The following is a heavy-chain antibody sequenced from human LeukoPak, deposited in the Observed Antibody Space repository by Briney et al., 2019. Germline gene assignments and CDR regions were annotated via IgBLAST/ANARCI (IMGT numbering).Heavy chain of an antibody. Sequence: ASVKVSCKASGYTFTSYGISWVRQAPGQGFEWMGWISAYNGNTNYAQKLQGRVTMTTDTSTSTAYMELRSLRSDDTAVYYCARGETAVAGTGSFGYWGQGTLVTVSS. CDR2: ISAYNGNT. V-gene: IGHV1-18*04. CDR3: ARGETAVAGTGSFGY. D-gene: IGHD6-19*01. J-gene: IGHJ4*02. CDR1: GYTFTSYG.